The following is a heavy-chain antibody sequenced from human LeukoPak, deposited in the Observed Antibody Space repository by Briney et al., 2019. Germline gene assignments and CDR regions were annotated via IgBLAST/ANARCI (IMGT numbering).Heavy chain of an antibody. D-gene: IGHD3-22*01. Sequence: ASVKVSCTASGYAFTSYYMHWVRQAPGQGLEWMGIINPSGGSTSYAQKFQGRVTMTRDTSTSTVYMELSSLRSEDTAVYYCARSSGPTYYYDSSGYSHFDYWGQGTLVTVSS. V-gene: IGHV1-46*01. J-gene: IGHJ4*02. CDR2: INPSGGST. CDR1: GYAFTSYY. CDR3: ARSSGPTYYYDSSGYSHFDY.